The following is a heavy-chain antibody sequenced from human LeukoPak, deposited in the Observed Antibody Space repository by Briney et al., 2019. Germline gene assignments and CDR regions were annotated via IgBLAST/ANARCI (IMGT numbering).Heavy chain of an antibody. D-gene: IGHD6-13*01. Sequence: GGSLRLSCAASGFTFSNSAMSWVRQAPGKGLEWASTLSGSGITTYYADSVKGRFTISRDNSKNTLYLQMNSLRAEDTAVYYCAKALAAAGDYYYYYGMDVWGQGTTVTVSS. CDR1: GFTFSNSA. CDR3: AKALAAAGDYYYYYGMDV. J-gene: IGHJ6*02. V-gene: IGHV3-23*01. CDR2: LSGSGITT.